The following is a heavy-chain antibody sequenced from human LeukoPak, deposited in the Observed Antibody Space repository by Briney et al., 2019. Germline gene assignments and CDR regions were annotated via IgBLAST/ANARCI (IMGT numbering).Heavy chain of an antibody. J-gene: IGHJ4*02. CDR3: ARQLAAAGTAGFDY. D-gene: IGHD6-13*01. CDR2: IYTTGST. CDR1: GVSISYYY. Sequence: PSETLSLTCSVSGVSISYYYGTWIRQPAGKGLEWIGRIYTTGSTNHNPSLKRRVTMSVDTSKNQFSLKLSSVAAADTAVYYCARQLAAAGTAGFDYRVQGTLVTVSS. V-gene: IGHV4-4*07.